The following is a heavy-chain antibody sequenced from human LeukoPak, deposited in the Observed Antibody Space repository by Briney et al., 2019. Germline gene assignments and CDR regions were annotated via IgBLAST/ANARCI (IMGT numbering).Heavy chain of an antibody. V-gene: IGHV5-51*01. CDR3: GRQVVRSSSCWKFGY. CDR1: GYSFSHYW. D-gene: IGHD6-19*01. J-gene: IGHJ4*02. CDR2: IYPDESDT. Sequence: GESLKISCTGSGYSFSHYWICWVRQMPGKGLEWMGIIYPDESDTTYSPSFQGHVTISADKSISTTYLQWDSLKASDTGMYYCGRQVVRSSSCWKFGYWGQGTLVTVSS.